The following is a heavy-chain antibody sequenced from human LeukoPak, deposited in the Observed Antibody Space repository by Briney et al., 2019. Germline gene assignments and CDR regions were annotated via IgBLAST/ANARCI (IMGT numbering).Heavy chain of an antibody. CDR2: IYTSGST. Sequence: SETLSLTCTVSGGSISSYYWSWIRQPAGKGLEWIGRIYTSGSTNYNPSLKSRVTMSVDTSKNQFSLKLSSVTAADTAVYYCARARDIVVVATLVFDYWGQGTLVTVSS. CDR3: ARARDIVVVATLVFDY. J-gene: IGHJ4*02. CDR1: GGSISSYY. D-gene: IGHD2-15*01. V-gene: IGHV4-4*07.